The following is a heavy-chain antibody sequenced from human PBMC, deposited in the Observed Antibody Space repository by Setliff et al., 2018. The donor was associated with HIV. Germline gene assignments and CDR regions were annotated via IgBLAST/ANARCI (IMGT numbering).Heavy chain of an antibody. CDR3: ARQPYPHLYYYMDV. V-gene: IGHV4-39*01. J-gene: IGHJ6*03. CDR2: LYYSGNT. CDR1: GGSFSSNTYS. Sequence: LSLTCTVSGGSFSSNTYSWGWIRQVPGKGLEWIGSLYYSGNTYYNPSLKSRVTISADKSKNQFSLKLSSVTAADTAVYYCARQPYPHLYYYMDVWGKGTTVTVSS.